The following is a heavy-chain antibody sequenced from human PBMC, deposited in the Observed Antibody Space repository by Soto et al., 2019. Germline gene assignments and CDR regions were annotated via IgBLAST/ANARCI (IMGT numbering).Heavy chain of an antibody. J-gene: IGHJ6*02. Sequence: ASVKVSCKASGYTFSGYYIHWLRQAPGQGLEWMGWINPNSGGTNYAQKFQGRVTVTRDTPTSTAYMELSRLTSDDTGEYYCARSLAEGYCAITGCYTRPLYGMDVWGQGTTVTVSS. D-gene: IGHD2-2*02. V-gene: IGHV1-2*02. CDR3: ARSLAEGYCAITGCYTRPLYGMDV. CDR2: INPNSGGT. CDR1: GYTFSGYY.